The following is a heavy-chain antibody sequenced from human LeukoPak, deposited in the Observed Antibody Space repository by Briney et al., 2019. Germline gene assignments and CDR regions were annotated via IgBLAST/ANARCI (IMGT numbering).Heavy chain of an antibody. V-gene: IGHV3-30-3*01. CDR2: ISYDGSNK. CDR1: GFTFSSYA. Sequence: GGSLRLSCAASGFTFSSYAMHWVRQAPGKGLEWVAVISYDGSNKYYADSVKGRFTISRDNSKNTLYLQMNSLRAEDTAVYYCAGYSSGWAAPPNYWGQGTLVTVSS. J-gene: IGHJ4*02. D-gene: IGHD6-19*01. CDR3: AGYSSGWAAPPNY.